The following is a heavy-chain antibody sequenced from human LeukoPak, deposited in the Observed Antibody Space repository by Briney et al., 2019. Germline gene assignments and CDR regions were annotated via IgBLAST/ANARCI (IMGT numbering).Heavy chain of an antibody. D-gene: IGHD4-17*01. Sequence: KPSETLSLTCAVYGGSFSGYYWSWIRQPPGKGLEWIGEINRSGSTNYNPSLKSRVTISVDTSKNQFSLKLSSVTAADTAVYYCARGPSDYGDYLFDYWGQGTLVTVSS. CDR2: INRSGST. J-gene: IGHJ4*02. V-gene: IGHV4-34*01. CDR1: GGSFSGYY. CDR3: ARGPSDYGDYLFDY.